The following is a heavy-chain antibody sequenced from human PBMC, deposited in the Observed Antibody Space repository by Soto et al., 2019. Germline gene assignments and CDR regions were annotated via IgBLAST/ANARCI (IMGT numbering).Heavy chain of an antibody. CDR3: ARWIQLWSPIGRHYRYGDV. CDR2: IYYSGST. CDR1: GGSISSGDYY. J-gene: IGHJ6*02. D-gene: IGHD5-18*01. Sequence: QVQLQESGPGLVKPSQTLSLTCTVSGGSISSGDYYWSWLRQPPGKGLEWIGYIYYSGSTYYNPSLKSRVTISVDTSKNQFALKLSSVTAADTAVYYCARWIQLWSPIGRHYRYGDVWGQWTTVTVSS. V-gene: IGHV4-30-4*01.